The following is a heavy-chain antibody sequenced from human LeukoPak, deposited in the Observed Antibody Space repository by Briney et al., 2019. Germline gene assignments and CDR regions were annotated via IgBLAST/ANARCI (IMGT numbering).Heavy chain of an antibody. Sequence: GGSLRLSCAASGFTFSTHAMSWVRQAPGKGLEWVSGISGSGGSTYYADSVKGRFTISRDNSKNTLYLQMNSLRVEDTAVYFCARDHYDSSGKYVGGYWGQGTLVTVSS. D-gene: IGHD3-22*01. CDR1: GFTFSTHA. CDR3: ARDHYDSSGKYVGGY. V-gene: IGHV3-23*01. CDR2: ISGSGGST. J-gene: IGHJ4*02.